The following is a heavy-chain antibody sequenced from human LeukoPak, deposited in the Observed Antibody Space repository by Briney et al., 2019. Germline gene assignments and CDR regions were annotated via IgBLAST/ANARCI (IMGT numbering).Heavy chain of an antibody. Sequence: GESLKISCKGSGYTFTTNWIGWVRQMPGKGLEWMGIIYPGDSDTRYSPSFQGQVTISADKSISTAYLQWSSLKASDTATYYRARRMDYHYMDVWGKGTTVTVSS. CDR3: ARRMDYHYMDV. CDR2: IYPGDSDT. J-gene: IGHJ6*03. V-gene: IGHV5-51*01. CDR1: GYTFTTNW.